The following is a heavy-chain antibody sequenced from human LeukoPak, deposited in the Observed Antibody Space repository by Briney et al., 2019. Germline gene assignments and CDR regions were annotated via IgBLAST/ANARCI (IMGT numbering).Heavy chain of an antibody. J-gene: IGHJ5*02. CDR2: IYYSGST. V-gene: IGHV4-59*01. Sequence: SETLSLTCTVSGGSISSYYWSWIRQPPGKGLEWIGYIYYSGSTNYNPSLKSRVTISVDTSKNQFSLKLSSVTAADTAVYYCAGAGVFFYGMVATRWFDPWGQGTLVTVSS. CDR1: GGSISSYY. D-gene: IGHD5-12*01. CDR3: AGAGVFFYGMVATRWFDP.